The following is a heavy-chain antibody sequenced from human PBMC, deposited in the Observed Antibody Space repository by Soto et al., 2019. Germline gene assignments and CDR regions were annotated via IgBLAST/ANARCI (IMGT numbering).Heavy chain of an antibody. CDR3: ARVSSATDAFDI. CDR1: GFTFSSYD. V-gene: IGHV3-13*01. Sequence: GGSLRLSCAASGFTFSSYDMHWVRQATGKGLEWVSAIGTAGDTYYPGSVKGRFTISRENAKNSLYLQMNSLRAGDTAVYYCARVSSATDAFDIWGQGTMVTVSS. CDR2: IGTAGDT. J-gene: IGHJ3*02.